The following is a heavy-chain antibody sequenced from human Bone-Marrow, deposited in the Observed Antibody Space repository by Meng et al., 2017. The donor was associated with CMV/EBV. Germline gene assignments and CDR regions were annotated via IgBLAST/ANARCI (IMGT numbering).Heavy chain of an antibody. CDR1: GDSVSSNSAA. Sequence: SQTLSLTCAISGDSVSSNSAAWNWIRQSPSRGLEWLGRTYYRSKWYNDYAVSVKSRITINPDTPKDQFSLQLNSVTPEDTAAYYCARELPHPTYYYYGMDVWGQGTTVTVSS. CDR3: ARELPHPTYYYYGMDV. CDR2: TYYRSKWYN. D-gene: IGHD1-26*01. V-gene: IGHV6-1*01. J-gene: IGHJ6*02.